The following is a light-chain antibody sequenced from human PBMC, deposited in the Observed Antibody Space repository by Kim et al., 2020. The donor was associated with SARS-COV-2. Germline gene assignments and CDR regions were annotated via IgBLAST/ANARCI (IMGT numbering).Light chain of an antibody. Sequence: ASTGDRVTITYRASQDINSYLAWYQQKPGKAPKLLIYAASTLQSGVPSRFSGSGSGTDFTLTISCLQSEDFATYYCQQYYSYPLTFGGGTKVEIK. CDR1: QDINSY. J-gene: IGKJ4*01. CDR3: QQYYSYPLT. CDR2: AAS. V-gene: IGKV1-8*01.